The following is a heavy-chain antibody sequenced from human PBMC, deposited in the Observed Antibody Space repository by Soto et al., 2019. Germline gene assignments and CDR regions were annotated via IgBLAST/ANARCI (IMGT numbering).Heavy chain of an antibody. Sequence: QLQLQESGPGLVKPSETLALTCTVSGGSISRSSFFWGWIRQPPGKGLEWIGSIGNIYYSGSTYYSPSLKSRVTISVDTSKNQFSLKLSSVTAADTAVYYCASSGYYDTIGYYFYFAYWGQETLVTVSS. D-gene: IGHD3-22*01. J-gene: IGHJ4*02. CDR3: ASSGYYDTIGYYFYFAY. V-gene: IGHV4-39*01. CDR2: IYYSGST. CDR1: GGSISRSSFF.